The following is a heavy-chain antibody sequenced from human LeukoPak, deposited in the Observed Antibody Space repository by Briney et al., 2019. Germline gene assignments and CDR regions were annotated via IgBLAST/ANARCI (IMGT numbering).Heavy chain of an antibody. D-gene: IGHD5-18*01. CDR2: ISSSSSYI. CDR3: ATVGDTAMAIDY. V-gene: IGHV3-21*01. J-gene: IGHJ4*02. Sequence: PGGSLRLSCAASGFTFSSYSMNWVRQAPGKGMEWVSSISSSSSYIYYADSVKGRFTISRDNAKNSLYLQMNSLRAEDTAVYYCATVGDTAMAIDYWGQGTLVTVSS. CDR1: GFTFSSYS.